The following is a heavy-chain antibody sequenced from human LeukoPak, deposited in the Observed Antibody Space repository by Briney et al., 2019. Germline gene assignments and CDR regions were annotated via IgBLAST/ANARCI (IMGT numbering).Heavy chain of an antibody. V-gene: IGHV3-7*04. CDR2: IKQDGSEK. J-gene: IGHJ3*02. D-gene: IGHD3-10*01. Sequence: GGSLRLSCAASGFTFSNYWMSWVRQAPGKGLEWVANIKQDGSEKYYVDSVKGRFTISRDNAKSSLYLQVDSLRAEDTAVYYCARGEFHLPFDIWGQGTMVTLSS. CDR1: GFTFSNYW. CDR3: ARGEFHLPFDI.